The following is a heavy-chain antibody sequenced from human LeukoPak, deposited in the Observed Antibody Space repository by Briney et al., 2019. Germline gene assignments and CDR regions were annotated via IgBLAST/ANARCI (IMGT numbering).Heavy chain of an antibody. CDR2: IYYSGST. V-gene: IGHV4-59*01. CDR3: ARVVATYSSSWSTPYGMDV. Sequence: SETLSLTCTVSGVSISSYYWSWIRQPPGKGLECIGYIYYSGSTNYNPSLKSRVTISVDTFKNQFSLKLSSVTAADTAVYYCARVVATYSSSWSTPYGMDVWGQGTTVTVSS. CDR1: GVSISSYY. J-gene: IGHJ6*02. D-gene: IGHD6-13*01.